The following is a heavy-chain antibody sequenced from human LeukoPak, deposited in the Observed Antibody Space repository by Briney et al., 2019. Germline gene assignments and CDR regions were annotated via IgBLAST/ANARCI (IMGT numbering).Heavy chain of an antibody. D-gene: IGHD1-1*01. Sequence: SETLSLTCAVYGGSFSGYYWSWIRQPPGKGLEWIGEINHSGSTNYNPSLKSRVTISVDTSKNQFSLKLSSVTAADTAVYYCARGQPPSGYWGQGTRVTVSS. V-gene: IGHV4-34*01. CDR1: GGSFSGYY. CDR2: INHSGST. J-gene: IGHJ4*02. CDR3: ARGQPPSGY.